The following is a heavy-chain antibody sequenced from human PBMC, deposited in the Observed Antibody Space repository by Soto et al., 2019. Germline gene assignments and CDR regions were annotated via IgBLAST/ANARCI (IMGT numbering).Heavy chain of an antibody. CDR3: ARDRSGGGPMTRYYCYGMDV. CDR1: GGSISSYY. CDR2: IYYSGST. D-gene: IGHD3-16*01. J-gene: IGHJ6*02. Sequence: QVQLQESGPGLVKPSETLSLTCTVSGGSISSYYWSWIRQPPGEGLEWIGYIYYSGSTNYNPSLESRVHVSVDPSQNQFSPKLSPVAAGDTAVYYCARDRSGGGPMTRYYCYGMDVWGQGTTVTVSS. V-gene: IGHV4-59*01.